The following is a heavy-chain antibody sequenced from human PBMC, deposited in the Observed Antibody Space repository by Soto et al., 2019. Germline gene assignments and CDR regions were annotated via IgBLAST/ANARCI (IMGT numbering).Heavy chain of an antibody. CDR2: ISYDGSDK. V-gene: IGHV3-30-3*01. D-gene: IGHD1-1*01. J-gene: IGHJ4*02. Sequence: QVQLVESGGGVVQPGRSLRLSCAASGFTFSSYPMYWVRQAPGKGLEWVATISYDGSDKKYADSVKGRFTISRDNSKNTLFLQMNSLRVEDTAVYYCASCDTTVDLIDYWGQGTLVTVSS. CDR3: ASCDTTVDLIDY. CDR1: GFTFSSYP.